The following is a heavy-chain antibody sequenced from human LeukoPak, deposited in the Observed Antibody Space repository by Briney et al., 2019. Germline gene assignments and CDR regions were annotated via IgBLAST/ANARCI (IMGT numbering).Heavy chain of an antibody. CDR1: GFTFSNAW. Sequence: GGSLRLSCAASGFTFSNAWMSWVRQAPGKGLEWVSSISSSSSYIYYADSVKGRFTISRDNAKNSLYLQMNSLRAEDTAVYYRARDTPPTAIDYWGQGTLVTVSS. CDR2: ISSSSSYI. D-gene: IGHD4-17*01. V-gene: IGHV3-21*01. J-gene: IGHJ4*02. CDR3: ARDTPPTAIDY.